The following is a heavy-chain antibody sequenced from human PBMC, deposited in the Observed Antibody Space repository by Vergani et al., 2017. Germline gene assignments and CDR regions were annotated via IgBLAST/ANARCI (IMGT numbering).Heavy chain of an antibody. CDR3: ARDLYCTNGVCSDY. Sequence: EVQLLESGGGLVQPGGSLRLSCAASGFTFSSYAMSWVRQAPGKGLEWVSAISGSGGSTYYADSVKGRFTISSDNSKNTLYLQMNSLRAEDTAVYYCARDLYCTNGVCSDYWGQGTLVTVSS. J-gene: IGHJ4*02. CDR2: ISGSGGST. V-gene: IGHV3-23*01. D-gene: IGHD2-8*01. CDR1: GFTFSSYA.